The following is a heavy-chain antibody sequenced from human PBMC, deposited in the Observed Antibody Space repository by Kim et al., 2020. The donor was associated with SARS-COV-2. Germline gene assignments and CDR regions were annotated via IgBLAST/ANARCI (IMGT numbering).Heavy chain of an antibody. J-gene: IGHJ6*01. CDR1: GFTFSSYG. D-gene: IGHD6-19*01. V-gene: IGHV3-30*03. CDR3: ARWPGIAVAGRPYYYYG. Sequence: GGSLRLSCAASGFTFSSYGMHWVRQAPGKGLEWVAVISYDGSNKYYADSVKGRFTISRDNSKNTLYLRMNSLRAEDTAVYYCARWPGIAVAGRPYYYYG. CDR2: ISYDGSNK.